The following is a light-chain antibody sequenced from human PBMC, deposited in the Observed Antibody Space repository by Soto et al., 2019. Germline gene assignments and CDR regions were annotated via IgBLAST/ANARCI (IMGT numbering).Light chain of an antibody. CDR1: QSVSSSY. Sequence: EIVLTQSPGTLSLSPGERATLSCRASQSVSSSYLAWYQQKPGRAPRLLIYGASSRATGIPDRFSGSGSGTDFTLTISTLEPEDFAVYYCQQYGSSPTFGQGTKV. CDR3: QQYGSSPT. CDR2: GAS. V-gene: IGKV3-20*01. J-gene: IGKJ1*01.